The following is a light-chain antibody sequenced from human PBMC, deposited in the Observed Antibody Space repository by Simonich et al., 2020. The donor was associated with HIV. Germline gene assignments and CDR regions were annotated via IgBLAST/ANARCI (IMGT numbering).Light chain of an antibody. CDR1: QSISTW. Sequence: DIQMTQSPSTLSASVGDSVTITCRSSQSISTWLAWYQQKPGKAPKLLVYKASSLESGVPSRFSGSGSGTEFTLTISSLQPDDFATYYCQQYSFYYTFGQGTKLEIK. V-gene: IGKV1-5*03. J-gene: IGKJ2*01. CDR3: QQYSFYYT. CDR2: KAS.